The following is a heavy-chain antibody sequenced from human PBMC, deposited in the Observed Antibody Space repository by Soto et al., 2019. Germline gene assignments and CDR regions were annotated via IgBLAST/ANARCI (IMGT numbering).Heavy chain of an antibody. J-gene: IGHJ4*02. CDR3: AKRGPILLWFGELLSESTLDY. Sequence: GGSLRLSCAASGFTFSSYAMSWVRQAPGKGLEWVSAISGSGGSTYYADSVKGRFTISRDNSKNTLYLQMNSLRAEDTAVYYCAKRGPILLWFGELLSESTLDYWGQGTLVTVSS. CDR2: ISGSGGST. CDR1: GFTFSSYA. D-gene: IGHD3-10*01. V-gene: IGHV3-23*01.